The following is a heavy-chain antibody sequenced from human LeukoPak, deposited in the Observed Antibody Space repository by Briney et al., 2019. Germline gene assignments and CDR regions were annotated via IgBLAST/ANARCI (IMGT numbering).Heavy chain of an antibody. CDR2: IYYSGST. Sequence: SETLSLTCTVSGGSISCYYWSWIRQPPGKGLEWIGDIYYSGSTNYNPSLKSRVTISVDTSKNQFSLKLSSVTAADTAVYYCARTLPIFGAMDVWGEGTTVTVSS. D-gene: IGHD3-3*01. CDR1: GGSISCYY. J-gene: IGHJ6*04. V-gene: IGHV4-59*01. CDR3: ARTLPIFGAMDV.